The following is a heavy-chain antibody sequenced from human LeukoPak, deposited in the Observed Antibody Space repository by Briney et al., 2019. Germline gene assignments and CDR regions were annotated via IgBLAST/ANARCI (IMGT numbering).Heavy chain of an antibody. CDR2: INHSGST. CDR1: GGSFSGYY. D-gene: IGHD6-13*01. J-gene: IGHJ4*02. Sequence: SETLSLTCAVYGGSFSGYYWSWIRQPPGKGLEWIGEINHSGSTNYNPSLKSRVTISVDTSKNQFSLKLSSVTAADTAVYYCARSSRIAAAGFFFDYWGQGTLVTDSS. V-gene: IGHV4-34*01. CDR3: ARSSRIAAAGFFFDY.